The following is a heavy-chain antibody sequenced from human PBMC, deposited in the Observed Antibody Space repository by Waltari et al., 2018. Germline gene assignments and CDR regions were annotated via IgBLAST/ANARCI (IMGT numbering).Heavy chain of an antibody. Sequence: QVQLVQSGSEVKKPGSSVKVSCRASGGTFSRCVISWVRQASGQGLEWMGRITPYVNAAIYAQKFQGRLTITADKSTSTAYMELDSLASADTALYFCARDGLAPYNAFDIWGQGTMVTVSS. CDR1: GGTFSRCV. D-gene: IGHD2-21*01. CDR3: ARDGLAPYNAFDI. CDR2: ITPYVNAA. V-gene: IGHV1-69*04. J-gene: IGHJ3*02.